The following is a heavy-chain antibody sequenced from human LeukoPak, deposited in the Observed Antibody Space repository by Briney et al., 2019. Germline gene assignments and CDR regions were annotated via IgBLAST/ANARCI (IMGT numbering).Heavy chain of an antibody. CDR2: IIPIFGTA. CDR1: GGTFSYYA. J-gene: IGHJ6*03. D-gene: IGHD6-6*01. CDR3: ARSDYSTSSHMDV. V-gene: IGHV1-69*05. Sequence: SVKVSCKASGGTFSYYAISWVRQAPGQGLEWMGRIIPIFGTANYAQKFQGRVTITTDESTSIAYMELSSLRSEDTAVYYCARSDYSTSSHMDVWGKGTTVTVSS.